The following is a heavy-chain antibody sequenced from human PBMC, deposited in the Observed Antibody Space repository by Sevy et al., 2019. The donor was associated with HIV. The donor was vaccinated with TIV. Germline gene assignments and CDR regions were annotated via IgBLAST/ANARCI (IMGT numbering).Heavy chain of an antibody. CDR1: GYTFTGHY. CDR2: IDPISAGT. J-gene: IGHJ4*02. V-gene: IGHV1-2*02. CDR3: VRIRFQTGAFDS. Sequence: ASVKVSCKASGYTFTGHYLHWVRQAPGRGLEWMGWIDPISAGTNYPKKLKGRVTMSRDTSISTAYMELSRLRFDDTAMYYCVRIRFQTGAFDSWGQGTLVTVSS. D-gene: IGHD7-27*01.